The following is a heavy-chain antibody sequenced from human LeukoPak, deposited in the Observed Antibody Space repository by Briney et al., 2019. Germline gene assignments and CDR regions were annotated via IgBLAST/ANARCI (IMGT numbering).Heavy chain of an antibody. CDR3: AKVLKDGYSYGSTLYYFDY. V-gene: IGHV3-23*01. CDR1: GFRFSDFT. J-gene: IGHJ4*02. CDR2: ISGSGGST. D-gene: IGHD5-18*01. Sequence: GGSLRLSCAASGFRFSDFTMTWVRQAPGKGPEWVSAISGSGGSTYYADSVKGRFTISRDNSKNTLYLQMNSLRAEDTAVYYCAKVLKDGYSYGSTLYYFDYWGQGTLVTVSS.